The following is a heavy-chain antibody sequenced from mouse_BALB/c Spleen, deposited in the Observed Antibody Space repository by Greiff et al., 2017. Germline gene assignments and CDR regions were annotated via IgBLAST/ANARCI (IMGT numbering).Heavy chain of an antibody. D-gene: IGHD2-14*01. CDR3: ARRYSYFDY. J-gene: IGHJ2*01. V-gene: IGHV1-7*01. CDR2: INPSTGYT. Sequence: VKLMESGAELAKPGASVKMSCKASGYTFTSYWMHWVKQRPGQGLEWIGYINPSTGYTEYNQKFKDKATLTADKSSSTAYMQLSSLTSEDSAVYYCARRYSYFDYWGQGTTLTVSS. CDR1: GYTFTSYW.